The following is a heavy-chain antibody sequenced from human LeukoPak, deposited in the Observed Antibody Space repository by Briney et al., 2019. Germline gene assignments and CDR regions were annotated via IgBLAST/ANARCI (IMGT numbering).Heavy chain of an antibody. CDR1: GFTFSSYW. V-gene: IGHV3-7*01. D-gene: IGHD2-21*01. J-gene: IGHJ4*02. CDR2: IKQDASEK. Sequence: GGSLRLSCAASGFTFSSYWMAWVRQAPGKGLEWAANIKQDASEKYYVDSVKGRFTISRDNAKNSVYLQMNSLRAEDTAVYYCARDTGDNFDYGGRGPLVTVSS. CDR3: ARDTGDNFDY.